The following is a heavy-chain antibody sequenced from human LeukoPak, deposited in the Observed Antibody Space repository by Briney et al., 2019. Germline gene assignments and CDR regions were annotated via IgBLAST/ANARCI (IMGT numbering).Heavy chain of an antibody. CDR3: ARVVLRLGELSFDY. Sequence: GLEWXXXIYYSGSTYYNPSLKSRVTISVDTSKNQFSLKLSSVTAADTAVYYCARVVLRLGELSFDYWGQGTLVTVSS. J-gene: IGHJ4*02. V-gene: IGHV4-30-4*01. CDR2: IYYSGST. D-gene: IGHD3-16*02.